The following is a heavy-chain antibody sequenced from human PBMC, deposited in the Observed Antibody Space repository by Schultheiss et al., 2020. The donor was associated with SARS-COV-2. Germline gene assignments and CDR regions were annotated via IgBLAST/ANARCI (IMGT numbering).Heavy chain of an antibody. CDR1: GYSFTSYW. CDR3: ARLMGDIVVVPAASDYGDYVGDYYYYMDV. Sequence: GESLKISCKGSGYSFTSYWISWVRQMPGKGLEWMGRIDPSDSDTRYSPSFQGQVTISADKSISTAYLQWSSLKASDTAMYYCARLMGDIVVVPAASDYGDYVGDYYYYMDVWGKGTTVTVAS. D-gene: IGHD2-2*01. V-gene: IGHV5-51*01. CDR2: IDPSDSDT. J-gene: IGHJ6*03.